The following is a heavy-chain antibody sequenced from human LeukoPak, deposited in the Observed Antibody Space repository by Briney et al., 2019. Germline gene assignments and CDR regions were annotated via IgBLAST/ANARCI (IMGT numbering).Heavy chain of an antibody. J-gene: IGHJ5*02. V-gene: IGHV3-30*02. Sequence: GGSLRLSCAASGFPSSDYGMYWVRQAPGKGLEWVAFIRYDGSNKYYADSVKGRFTISRDNSKNTLYLQMNSLRAEDTAVYYCAKAHGYGDYKGFDPWGQGTLVTVSS. CDR1: GFPSSDYG. CDR3: AKAHGYGDYKGFDP. CDR2: IRYDGSNK. D-gene: IGHD4-17*01.